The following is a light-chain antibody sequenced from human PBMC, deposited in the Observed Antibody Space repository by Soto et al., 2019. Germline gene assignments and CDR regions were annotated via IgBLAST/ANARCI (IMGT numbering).Light chain of an antibody. J-gene: IGKJ2*01. CDR1: QSVTYH. CDR2: GES. V-gene: IGKV1-39*01. CDR3: QQSYSPPWYT. Sequence: DIQMTQFPSSLSASVGDRVTITCRASQSVTYHLNWYQHKPGKAPKVLLYGESSPESGVPSRFSASGSGTEFTLTITDLHPDDFATYYCQQSYSPPWYTFGQGTKLDIK.